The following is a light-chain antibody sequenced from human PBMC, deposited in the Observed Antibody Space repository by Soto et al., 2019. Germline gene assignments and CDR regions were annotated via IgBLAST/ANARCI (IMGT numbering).Light chain of an antibody. CDR2: AAS. V-gene: IGKV1-39*01. Sequence: DIQMTQSPSSRSASIGDGVTVTCRASQSNNSYLNWYQQKPGKAPKLLISAASNLQSGVPSRFSGSGSGTDFTLTISSLQPEDFATYYCQQSFSTLLITFGQGTRLEIK. J-gene: IGKJ5*01. CDR3: QQSFSTLLIT. CDR1: QSNNSY.